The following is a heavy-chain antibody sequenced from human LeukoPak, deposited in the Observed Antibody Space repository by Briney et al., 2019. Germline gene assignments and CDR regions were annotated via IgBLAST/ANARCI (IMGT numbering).Heavy chain of an antibody. CDR3: ARDGRFDN. CDR2: INYKRGGI. Sequence: AAVKVSCKASGYTFTGYNMQWLRQAPGQGLEWMGWINYKRGGINYAQKFQGRVTMTRDTSISTAYVELSRLRSDDTAVYYCARDGRFDNWGQGTLVTVSS. V-gene: IGHV1-2*02. J-gene: IGHJ4*02. CDR1: GYTFTGYN.